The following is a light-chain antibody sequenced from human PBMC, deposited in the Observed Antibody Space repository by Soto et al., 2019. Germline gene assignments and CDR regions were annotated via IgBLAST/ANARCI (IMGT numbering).Light chain of an antibody. Sequence: DIQMTQSPSTLSGSVGDRVTITCRASQTISSWLAWYQQKPGKAPKLLIYKASTLKSGVPSRFSGSGSGTEFTLTISSLQPDDFATYYCQQYNSYSRTFGQGTTGDIK. J-gene: IGKJ1*01. CDR1: QTISSW. CDR3: QQYNSYSRT. V-gene: IGKV1-5*03. CDR2: KAS.